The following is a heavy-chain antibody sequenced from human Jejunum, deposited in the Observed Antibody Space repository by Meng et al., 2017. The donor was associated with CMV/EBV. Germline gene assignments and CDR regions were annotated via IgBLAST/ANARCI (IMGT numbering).Heavy chain of an antibody. CDR2: IKQDASEK. Sequence: SGFTFSRSWMTWVRQAPGKGLEWVAKIKQDASEKSYVDSVKGRFTISRDSAYNSLYLQVNSLRAEDTAVYYCARDPPASYYPPNVWGQGTTVTVSS. CDR3: ARDPPASYYPPNV. V-gene: IGHV3-7*01. D-gene: IGHD1-26*01. J-gene: IGHJ6*02. CDR1: GFTFSRSW.